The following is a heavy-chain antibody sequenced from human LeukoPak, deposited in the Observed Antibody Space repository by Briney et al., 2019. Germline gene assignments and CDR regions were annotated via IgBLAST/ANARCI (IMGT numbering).Heavy chain of an antibody. J-gene: IGHJ4*02. Sequence: SVKVSCKTSGYTFNDYYVHWVRQAPGQGLEWMGWINPNSGRTNYAPKFQGRVTLTTDTSISTAYMELSSLISGDTALYFCARDSSDVLTGYYHFWGQGTLVTVSS. CDR3: ARDSSDVLTGYYHF. CDR1: GYTFNDYY. D-gene: IGHD3-9*01. V-gene: IGHV1-2*02. CDR2: INPNSGRT.